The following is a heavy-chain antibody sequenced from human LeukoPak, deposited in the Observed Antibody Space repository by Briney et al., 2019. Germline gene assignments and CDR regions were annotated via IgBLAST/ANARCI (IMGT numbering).Heavy chain of an antibody. V-gene: IGHV1-46*01. CDR1: GYSFTNYY. CDR3: VRGNGYSPRGGFDI. CDR2: INPSGGST. Sequence: ASVKVSCKASGYSFTNYYIHWVRQAPGQGLEWMGMINPSGGSTSYAQKFQGRVTMTRDTSTSTVYMDLSSLRSDDTAVYYCVRGNGYSPRGGFDIWGQGTMVTVSS. J-gene: IGHJ3*02. D-gene: IGHD5-24*01.